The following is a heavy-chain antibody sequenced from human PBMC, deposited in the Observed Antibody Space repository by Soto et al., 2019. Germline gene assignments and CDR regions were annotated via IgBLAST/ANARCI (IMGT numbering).Heavy chain of an antibody. D-gene: IGHD6-13*01. CDR3: ARVRLSVPAGTFTEPHTDKQATQTFDP. CDR2: INHSGST. J-gene: IGHJ5*02. V-gene: IGHV4-34*01. Sequence: SETLSLTCAVSGGSFSGYYWSWIRQPPGKGLERIGEINHSGSTNYSPSFKSRVTISVDTSKNQFSLKLSSVTAADTAVYYCARVRLSVPAGTFTEPHTDKQATQTFDPWGQGTLVTVSS. CDR1: GGSFSGYY.